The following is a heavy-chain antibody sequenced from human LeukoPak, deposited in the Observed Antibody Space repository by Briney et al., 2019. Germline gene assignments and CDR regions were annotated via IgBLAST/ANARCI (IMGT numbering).Heavy chain of an antibody. Sequence: ASVKVSCKASGYTFTSYAMNWVRQAPGQGLEWMGWINTNTGNPTYAQGFTGRFVFSLDTSVSTAYLQISSLKAEDTAVYYCASETSRDGYNGFDYWGQGTLVTVSS. CDR1: GYTFTSYA. V-gene: IGHV7-4-1*02. D-gene: IGHD5-24*01. CDR3: ASETSRDGYNGFDY. J-gene: IGHJ4*02. CDR2: INTNTGNP.